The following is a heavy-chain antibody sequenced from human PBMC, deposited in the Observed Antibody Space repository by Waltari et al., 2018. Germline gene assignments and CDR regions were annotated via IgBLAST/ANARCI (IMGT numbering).Heavy chain of an antibody. V-gene: IGHV4-39*07. CDR3: ARRPPTGITIFGVVIPDAFDI. Sequence: QLQLQESGPGLVKPSETLSLTCTVSGGSISSSSYYWGWIRQPPGQGLGWIGSIYYSGSTYYNPSLKSRVTISVDTSKNQFSLKLSSVTAADTAVYYCARRPPTGITIFGVVIPDAFDIWGQGTMVTVSS. CDR1: GGSISSSSYY. D-gene: IGHD3-3*01. J-gene: IGHJ3*02. CDR2: IYYSGST.